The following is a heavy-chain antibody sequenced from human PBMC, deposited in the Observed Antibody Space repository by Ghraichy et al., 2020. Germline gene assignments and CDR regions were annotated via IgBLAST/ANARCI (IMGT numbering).Heavy chain of an antibody. J-gene: IGHJ4*02. CDR2: IFPGDSDT. CDR3: ARSNYYDSSTYFEY. CDR1: GYSFSSYW. Sequence: GESLNISCKGSGYSFSSYWIGWVRQMPGKGLEWMGIIFPGDSDTTYSPSFQGQVTISADKSISTAYLQWSSLKASDTAMYYCARSNYYDSSTYFEYWGQGTLVTVSS. D-gene: IGHD3-22*01. V-gene: IGHV5-51*01.